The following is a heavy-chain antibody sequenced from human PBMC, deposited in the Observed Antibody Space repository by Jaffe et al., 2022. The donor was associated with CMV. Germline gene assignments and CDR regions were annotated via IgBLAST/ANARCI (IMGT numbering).Heavy chain of an antibody. CDR3: ARELHDVRYSSSAYYYYYMDV. CDR1: GFTFSDYY. Sequence: QVQLVESGGGLVKPGGSLRLSCAASGFTFSDYYMSWIRQAPGKGLEWVSYISSSSSYTNYADSVKGRFTISRDNAKNSLYLQMNSLRAEDTAVYYCARELHDVRYSSSAYYYYYMDVWGKGTTVTVSS. CDR2: ISSSSSYT. J-gene: IGHJ6*03. D-gene: IGHD6-6*01. V-gene: IGHV3-11*06.